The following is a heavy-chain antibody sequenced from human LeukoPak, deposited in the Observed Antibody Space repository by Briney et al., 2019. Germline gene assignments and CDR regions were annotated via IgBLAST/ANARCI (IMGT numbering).Heavy chain of an antibody. Sequence: ASDTLSLTCAVSGYSISSGYYWGWIRPPPGKGLEWIGSIYHSGSTYYNPSLKSRVTMSVDTSKNQFSLKLSSVTAAETAVYYCARDFWSGYSISFDYWGQGTLVTVSS. D-gene: IGHD3-3*01. CDR3: ARDFWSGYSISFDY. CDR2: IYHSGST. J-gene: IGHJ4*02. CDR1: GYSISSGYY. V-gene: IGHV4-38-2*02.